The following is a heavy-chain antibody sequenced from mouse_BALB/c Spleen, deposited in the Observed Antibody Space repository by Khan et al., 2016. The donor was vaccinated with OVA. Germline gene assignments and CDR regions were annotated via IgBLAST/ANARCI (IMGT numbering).Heavy chain of an antibody. CDR2: IWSDGIT. J-gene: IGHJ4*01. Sequence: QVQLKESGPGLVAPSQSLSITCTVSGFSLTTYGVHWVRQPPGRGLEWLVVIWSDGITTYNSALKSRLSINKDNSKSQVFLKMNSLQTDDTAMYYCARSDFYAMDYWGQGTSVTVSS. V-gene: IGHV2-6*02. CDR3: ARSDFYAMDY. CDR1: GFSLTTYG.